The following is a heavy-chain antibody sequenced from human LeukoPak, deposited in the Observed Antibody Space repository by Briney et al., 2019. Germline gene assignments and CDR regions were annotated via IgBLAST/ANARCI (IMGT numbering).Heavy chain of an antibody. Sequence: PGGSLRLSCAASGFTFSSYAMSWVRQAPGKGLEWVSAISGSGGSTYYADSVKGRFTISRDNSKNTLYLQMNSLRAEDTAVYYCAKDVSRGGSYGPGAFDIWGQGTMVTVSS. V-gene: IGHV3-23*01. J-gene: IGHJ3*02. CDR3: AKDVSRGGSYGPGAFDI. D-gene: IGHD1-26*01. CDR1: GFTFSSYA. CDR2: ISGSGGST.